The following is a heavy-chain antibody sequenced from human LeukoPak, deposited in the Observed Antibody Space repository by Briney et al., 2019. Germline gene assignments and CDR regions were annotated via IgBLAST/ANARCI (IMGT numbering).Heavy chain of an antibody. J-gene: IGHJ4*02. CDR1: GYTFTSYG. CDR2: ISAYNGNT. D-gene: IGHD3-10*01. Sequence: GASVKVSCKASGYTFTSYGISWVRQAPGQGLEWMGWISAYNGNTNYAQKLQGRVTMTTDTSTSTAYMELRSLRSDDTAVYYCAIPMNGYGSGSYYDYWGQGTLVTVSS. CDR3: AIPMNGYGSGSYYDY. V-gene: IGHV1-18*01.